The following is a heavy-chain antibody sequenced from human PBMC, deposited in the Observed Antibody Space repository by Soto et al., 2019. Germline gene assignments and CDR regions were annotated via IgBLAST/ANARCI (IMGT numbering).Heavy chain of an antibody. V-gene: IGHV3-30-3*01. CDR2: ISYDGSNK. Sequence: PGWSLRLSCAASGFTFSSYAMHWVRQAPGKGLEWVAVISYDGSNKYYADSVKGRFTISRDNSKNTLYLQMNSLRDEDTAVYYCARDIRVYNWNYAKGGYNYGMDVWGQGTTVTVSS. J-gene: IGHJ6*02. D-gene: IGHD1-7*01. CDR3: ARDIRVYNWNYAKGGYNYGMDV. CDR1: GFTFSSYA.